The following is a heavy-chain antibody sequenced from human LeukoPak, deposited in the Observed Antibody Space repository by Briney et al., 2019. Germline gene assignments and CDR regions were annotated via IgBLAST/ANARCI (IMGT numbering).Heavy chain of an antibody. CDR2: LSSSGSYI. V-gene: IGHV3-21*01. CDR3: ERAANLCLDV. Sequence: GGSLRLSCAASGFTFSSYTMNWVRQAPGKGLEWVSSLSSSGSYIYFADSVKGRFTISRDNAQNSLYLQMNSLRAEDTAVYYCERAANLCLDVWGQGTTVAVSS. CDR1: GFTFSSYT. J-gene: IGHJ6*02.